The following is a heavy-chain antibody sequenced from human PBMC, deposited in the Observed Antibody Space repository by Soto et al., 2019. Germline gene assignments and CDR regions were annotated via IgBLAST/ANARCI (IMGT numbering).Heavy chain of an antibody. Sequence: SETLSLTCTVSGGSISSGGYYWSWIRQHPGKGLEWIGYIYYSGSTYYNPSLKSRVTISVDTSKNQFSLKLSSVAAADTAVYYCARETYGDYVGYFDPWGQGTLVTVSS. J-gene: IGHJ5*02. CDR2: IYYSGST. CDR3: ARETYGDYVGYFDP. CDR1: GGSISSGGYY. D-gene: IGHD4-17*01. V-gene: IGHV4-31*03.